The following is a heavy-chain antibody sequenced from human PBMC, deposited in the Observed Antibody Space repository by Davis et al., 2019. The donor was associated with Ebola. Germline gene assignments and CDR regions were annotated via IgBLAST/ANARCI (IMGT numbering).Heavy chain of an antibody. CDR2: ISSSGSTI. Sequence: GGSLRLSCAASGFTFSDYYMSWIRQAPGKGLEWVSYISSSGSTIYYADSVKGRFTISRDNAKNSLYLQMNSLRDEDTAVYYCARTYYDFWSGYTDAFDIWGQGTMVTVSS. J-gene: IGHJ3*02. CDR1: GFTFSDYY. CDR3: ARTYYDFWSGYTDAFDI. V-gene: IGHV3-11*04. D-gene: IGHD3-3*01.